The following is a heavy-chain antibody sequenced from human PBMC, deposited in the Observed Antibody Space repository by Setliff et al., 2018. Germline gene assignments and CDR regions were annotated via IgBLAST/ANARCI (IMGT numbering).Heavy chain of an antibody. CDR2: IVGNGVYT. D-gene: IGHD7-27*01. V-gene: IGHV3-11*06. J-gene: IGHJ4*02. CDR3: VRDLHWGFDY. Sequence: PGGSLRLSCAASGFTFSDYAMSWIRQAPGKGLEWISSIVGNGVYTNYADSVKGRSTISRDNAKNSLYLQMNSLRGEDTGVYYCVRDLHWGFDYWGLGTLVTVSS. CDR1: GFTFSDYA.